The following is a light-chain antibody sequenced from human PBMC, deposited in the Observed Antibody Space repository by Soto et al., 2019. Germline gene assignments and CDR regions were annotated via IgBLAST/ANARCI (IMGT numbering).Light chain of an antibody. Sequence: DVVLTQTPLSLPVTLGQSASISCRSSQRLVPSDGKTYLNWVQQMPGQSPRRLIYKVSNRDSGVPDRLGGSGSGTDFTLTISRVDAEDSVVDYFMQGTYCLRTFGQGTKVEIK. CDR1: QRLVPSDGKTY. CDR3: MQGTYCLRT. CDR2: KVS. J-gene: IGKJ1*01. V-gene: IGKV2-30*02.